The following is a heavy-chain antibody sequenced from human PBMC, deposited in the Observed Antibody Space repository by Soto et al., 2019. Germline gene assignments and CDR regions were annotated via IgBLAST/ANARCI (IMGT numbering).Heavy chain of an antibody. Sequence: QVQLQESGPGLVKPSQTLSLTCTVSGGSINSGDYYWSWIRQPPGKGLEWIGYIYHSGSTYYKPSLKSRVPISVDTSKNQFSLNLSSVPAADTAVYYCARASPDYGRHVSYYYYGMDVWGRGTTVTVSS. D-gene: IGHD4-17*01. J-gene: IGHJ6*02. CDR1: GGSINSGDYY. CDR2: IYHSGST. V-gene: IGHV4-30-4*01. CDR3: ARASPDYGRHVSYYYYGMDV.